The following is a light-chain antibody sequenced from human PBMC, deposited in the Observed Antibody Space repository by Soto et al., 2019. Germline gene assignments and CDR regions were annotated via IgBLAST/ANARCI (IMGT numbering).Light chain of an antibody. CDR2: VSS. CDR1: QSVPSN. Sequence: EIVMTQSPATLSVSPGERATLSCRASQSVPSNLAWYQQKPGQAPRLLIYVSSTRATGIPARFSGSGSGTEFTRTISSVQSEDFAVYYFQQHNKWPPSTFGQGTRLQIK. V-gene: IGKV3-15*01. J-gene: IGKJ5*01. CDR3: QQHNKWPPST.